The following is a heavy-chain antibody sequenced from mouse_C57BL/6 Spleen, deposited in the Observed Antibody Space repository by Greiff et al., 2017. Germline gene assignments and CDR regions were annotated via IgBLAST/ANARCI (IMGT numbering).Heavy chain of an antibody. J-gene: IGHJ4*01. V-gene: IGHV1-69*01. CDR1: GYTFTSYW. CDR2: IYPSDSYT. CDR3: ARSKYYYAMDY. Sequence: QVQLQQPGAELVMPGASVKLSCKASGYTFTSYWMHWVKQRPGQGLEWIGEIYPSDSYTNYNQKFKGKSTLTVDKSSSTAYMQLSSLTSEDSAVYYCARSKYYYAMDYWGQGTSVTVSS.